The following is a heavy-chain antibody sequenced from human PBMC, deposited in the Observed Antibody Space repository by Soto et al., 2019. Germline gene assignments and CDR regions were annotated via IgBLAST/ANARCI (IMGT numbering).Heavy chain of an antibody. CDR3: ATRPGGRLLWFGELSPAFDP. J-gene: IGHJ5*02. CDR1: GGSFGSYY. D-gene: IGHD3-10*01. V-gene: IGHV4-34*01. Sequence: QVHLHQWGAGLLKPSETLSLTCAVYGGSFGSYYWSWIRQPPGKGLEWIGELSHSGSTNYNPSLKSRVTISVDTSKNQFSLKLSAVTAADTAMYYGATRPGGRLLWFGELSPAFDPWGQGTLVTVSS. CDR2: LSHSGST.